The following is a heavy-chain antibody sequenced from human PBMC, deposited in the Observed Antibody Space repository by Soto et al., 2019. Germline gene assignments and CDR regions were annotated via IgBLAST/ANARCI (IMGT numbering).Heavy chain of an antibody. CDR3: AREVSYSSGWDLDY. Sequence: RASVKVSCKASGYTFTGYYMHWVRQAPGQGLEWMGWINPNSGGTNYAQKFQGRVTMTRDTSISTAYMELSRLRSDDTAVYYCAREVSYSSGWDLDYWGQGTLVTVSS. J-gene: IGHJ4*02. CDR1: GYTFTGYY. V-gene: IGHV1-2*02. CDR2: INPNSGGT. D-gene: IGHD6-19*01.